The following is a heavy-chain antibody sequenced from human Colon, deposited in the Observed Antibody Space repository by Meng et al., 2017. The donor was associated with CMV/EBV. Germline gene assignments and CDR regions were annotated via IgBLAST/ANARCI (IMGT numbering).Heavy chain of an antibody. V-gene: IGHV3-23*01. CDR1: GFTFSSSS. CDR2: VSDSGGRT. D-gene: IGHD1-14*01. J-gene: IGHJ3*02. Sequence: GGPLRLSCVASGFTFSSSSMTWVRQAPGKGLEWVSTVSDSGGRTYYADSVKGRFAISRDNSRNILYLQMNTLRAEDTAMYYCAKVLYITAVAEGFDIWGQGTLVTVSS. CDR3: AKVLYITAVAEGFDI.